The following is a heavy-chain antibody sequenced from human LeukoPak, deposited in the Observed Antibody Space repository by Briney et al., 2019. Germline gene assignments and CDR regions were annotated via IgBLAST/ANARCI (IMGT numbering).Heavy chain of an antibody. J-gene: IGHJ4*02. D-gene: IGHD1-14*01. CDR1: GGSISSYY. CDR2: IYYSGST. Sequence: SETLSLTCTVSGGSISSYYWSWIRQPPGKGLEWIGYIYYSGSTNYSPSLKSRVTISVDTSKNQFSLKLSSVTAADTAVYYCARTTPPVFALDYWGQGTLVTVSS. CDR3: ARTTPPVFALDY. V-gene: IGHV4-59*01.